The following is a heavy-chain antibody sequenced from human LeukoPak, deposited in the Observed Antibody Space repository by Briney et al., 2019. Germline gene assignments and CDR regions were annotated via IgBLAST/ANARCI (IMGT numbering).Heavy chain of an antibody. CDR2: ISSSSSYI. CDR3: ARRLGSSASGAFDI. J-gene: IGHJ3*02. D-gene: IGHD3-10*01. CDR1: GFTFSSYS. Sequence: PGGSLRLSCAASGFTFSSYSMNWVRQAPGKGLEWVSSISSSSSYIYYADSVKGRFTISRDNAKNSLYLQMNSLRAEDTPVYYCARRLGSSASGAFDIWGQGTMVTVSS. V-gene: IGHV3-21*01.